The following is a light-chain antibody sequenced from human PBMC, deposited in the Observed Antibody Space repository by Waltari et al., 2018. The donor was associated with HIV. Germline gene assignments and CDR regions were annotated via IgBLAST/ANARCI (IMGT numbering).Light chain of an antibody. V-gene: IGKV3-15*01. Sequence: EIVRTHSPATLSVSPGEKATLSCRASSSFTRNLAWYQQKHGQAPRLLIYGASTRATGIPATFSCRGSGLDLTFTVSSVKYADFAVYSSQQYNNWARLIFGGGTKVVIK. CDR1: SSFTRN. CDR2: GAS. J-gene: IGKJ4*01. CDR3: QQYNNWARLI.